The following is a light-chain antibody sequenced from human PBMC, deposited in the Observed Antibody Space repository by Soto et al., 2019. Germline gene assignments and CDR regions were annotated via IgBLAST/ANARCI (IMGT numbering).Light chain of an antibody. Sequence: QSALTQPPSVSGAPGQRVTISCTGGRSNIEAGYHVHWYQQLPRRAPKLLVFGNDNRPSGVPDRFSGSRSSTSASLAITGLQAEDEGHYYCHSYDNILRESVFGGGTQLTVL. J-gene: IGLJ2*01. CDR1: RSNIEAGYH. CDR2: GND. V-gene: IGLV1-40*01. CDR3: HSYDNILRESV.